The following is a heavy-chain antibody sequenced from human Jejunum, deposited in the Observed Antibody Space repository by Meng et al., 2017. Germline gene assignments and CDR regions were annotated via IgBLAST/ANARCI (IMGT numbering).Heavy chain of an antibody. Sequence: KVSCKGSGYTFANYGIAWVRQMPGKGLEWMGIVYPGDSRTRYSPSFQGQVTISADKSINTAYLQWSSLKASDTAMYYCARHHCYDTWGQGTLVTVSS. V-gene: IGHV5-51*01. J-gene: IGHJ4*02. D-gene: IGHD3-3*01. CDR2: VYPGDSRT. CDR3: ARHHCYDT. CDR1: GYTFANYG.